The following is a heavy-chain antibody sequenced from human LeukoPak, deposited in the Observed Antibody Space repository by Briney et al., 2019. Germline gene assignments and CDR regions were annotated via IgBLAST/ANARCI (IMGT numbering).Heavy chain of an antibody. V-gene: IGHV4-59*08. Sequence: KSSETLSLTCTVSGGSISSYYWSWLRQPPGEGLEWMGWMDYSESSRYNPSLKSRVTISADTSKNPFSLKLSSVTAADTAVYYCARHGRSGGYYTSFDPWGQGTLVTVSS. J-gene: IGHJ5*02. CDR2: MDYSESS. CDR3: ARHGRSGGYYTSFDP. CDR1: GGSISSYY. D-gene: IGHD1-26*01.